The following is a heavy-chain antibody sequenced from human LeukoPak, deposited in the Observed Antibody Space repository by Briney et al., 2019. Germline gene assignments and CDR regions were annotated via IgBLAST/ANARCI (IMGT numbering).Heavy chain of an antibody. V-gene: IGHV1-2*02. J-gene: IGHJ4*02. CDR2: INPNSGGT. CDR3: ARGRPASDSSGHPPLFDY. CDR1: GYTFTGYY. D-gene: IGHD3-22*01. Sequence: GASVKVSCKASGYTFTGYYMHWVRQAPGQGLEWMGWINPNSGGTKYAQNFQGRVTMTRDTSISTAYMELSSLTSDDTAVYFCARGRPASDSSGHPPLFDYWGQGTLVTVSS.